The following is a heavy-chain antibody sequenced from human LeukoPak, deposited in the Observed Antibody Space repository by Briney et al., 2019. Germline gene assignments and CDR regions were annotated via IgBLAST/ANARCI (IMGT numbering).Heavy chain of an antibody. CDR3: VRGAYSSSWLNFDY. V-gene: IGHV3-30*04. CDR2: IPYDGSNK. Sequence: GRSLRLSCAASGFTFSSYAMHWVRQAPGKGLEWVALIPYDGSNKYYADSVKGRFTVSRDNSKNTLYLQMNSLRAEDTAVYYCVRGAYSSSWLNFDYWGQGTLVTVSS. CDR1: GFTFSSYA. D-gene: IGHD6-13*01. J-gene: IGHJ4*02.